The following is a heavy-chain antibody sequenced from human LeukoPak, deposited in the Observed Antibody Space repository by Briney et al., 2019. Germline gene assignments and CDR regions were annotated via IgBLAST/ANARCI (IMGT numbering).Heavy chain of an antibody. CDR2: ISYDGSNK. J-gene: IGHJ4*02. CDR1: GFTFSSYG. Sequence: GGSLRLSCAASGFTFSSYGMHWVRQAPGKGLEWVAVISYDGSNKYYADSVKGRFTISRDNSKNTLYLQMNSLRAEDTAVYYCAKGRGYSYGGSVLDYWGQGTLVTVSS. V-gene: IGHV3-30*18. D-gene: IGHD5-18*01. CDR3: AKGRGYSYGGSVLDY.